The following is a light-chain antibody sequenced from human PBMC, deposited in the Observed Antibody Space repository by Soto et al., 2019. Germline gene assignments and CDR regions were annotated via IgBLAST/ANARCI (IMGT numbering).Light chain of an antibody. CDR1: SSDVGAYNR. CDR2: EVN. Sequence: QSVLTQPPSVSASPGQSVTIPCTATSSDVGAYNRVSWYQQYPGTPPKLMISEVNSRPSGVPDRFSGSKSGNTASLTISGLQAEDEADYYCSLYTSSSTVAFGGGTKVTVL. CDR3: SLYTSSSTVA. J-gene: IGLJ2*01. V-gene: IGLV2-18*01.